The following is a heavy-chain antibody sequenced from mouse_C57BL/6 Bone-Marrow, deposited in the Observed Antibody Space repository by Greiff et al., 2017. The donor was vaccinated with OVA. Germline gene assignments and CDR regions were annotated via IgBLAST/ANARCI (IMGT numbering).Heavy chain of an antibody. D-gene: IGHD1-1*01. J-gene: IGHJ2*01. CDR1: GYTFTSYG. CDR3: ARKALDYGSSYDYFDY. CDR2: IYPRSGNT. Sequence: VKLQESGAELARPGASVKLSCKASGYTFTSYGISWVKQRTGQGLEWIGEIYPRSGNTYYNEKFKGKATLTADKSSSTAYMELRSLTSEDSAVYFCARKALDYGSSYDYFDYWGQGTTLTVSS. V-gene: IGHV1-81*01.